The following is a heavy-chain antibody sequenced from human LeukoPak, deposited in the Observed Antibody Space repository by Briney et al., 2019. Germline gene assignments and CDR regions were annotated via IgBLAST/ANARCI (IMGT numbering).Heavy chain of an antibody. V-gene: IGHV3-48*03. Sequence: GGSLRLSCAASGFTFSGYEMNWVRQAPGKGLEWVSYISSGGSTIYYADSVRGRFTISRDNAKNSLYLQMNSLRAEDTAVYYCARAVGYSGFSDYWGQGTLVTVSS. CDR2: ISSGGSTI. CDR3: ARAVGYSGFSDY. J-gene: IGHJ4*02. D-gene: IGHD5-12*01. CDR1: GFTFSGYE.